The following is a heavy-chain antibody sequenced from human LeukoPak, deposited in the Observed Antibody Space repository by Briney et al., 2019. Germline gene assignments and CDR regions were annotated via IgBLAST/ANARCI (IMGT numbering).Heavy chain of an antibody. CDR3: ARERGGYSYGDY. Sequence: ASVKVSCKASGYTFTSYDINWVRQATGQGLEWMGWINTYNGNTNYAQKLQGRVTMTTDTSTSTAYMELRSLRSDDTAVYYCARERGGYSYGDYWGQGTLVTVSS. D-gene: IGHD5-18*01. V-gene: IGHV1-18*01. CDR1: GYTFTSYD. J-gene: IGHJ4*02. CDR2: INTYNGNT.